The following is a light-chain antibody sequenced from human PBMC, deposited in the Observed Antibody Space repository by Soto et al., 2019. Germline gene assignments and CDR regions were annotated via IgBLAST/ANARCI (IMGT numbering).Light chain of an antibody. Sequence: DIQMTQSPSTLSASVGDRVTITCRASQSISSWLAWYQQKPGKAPKLLIYKASSLESGVPSRFSGSGSGTEFTLTISSLQPDDVATYYCQQYNSYWYTFGQGTKLEFQ. CDR2: KAS. J-gene: IGKJ2*01. CDR1: QSISSW. V-gene: IGKV1-5*03. CDR3: QQYNSYWYT.